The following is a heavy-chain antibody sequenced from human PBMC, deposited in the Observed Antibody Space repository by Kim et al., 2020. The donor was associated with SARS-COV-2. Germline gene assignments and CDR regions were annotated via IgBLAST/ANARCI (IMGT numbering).Heavy chain of an antibody. J-gene: IGHJ4*02. D-gene: IGHD3-16*01. Sequence: GGSLRLSCAASGFTFSNAWMNWVRQAPGKGLEWVGRIKSKIDGGTTDYAAPVKGRFTISRDDSKNTLYLQMNSLKSEDTAVYYCTRGGMGGGQGTLVTVSS. CDR3: TRGGMG. CDR2: IKSKIDGGTT. CDR1: GFTFSNAW. V-gene: IGHV3-15*01.